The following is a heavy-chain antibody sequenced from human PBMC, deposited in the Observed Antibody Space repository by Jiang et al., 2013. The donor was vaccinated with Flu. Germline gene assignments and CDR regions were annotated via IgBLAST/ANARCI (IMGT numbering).Heavy chain of an antibody. J-gene: IGHJ4*02. CDR1: GYTFGHHS. CDR2: INTANANT. D-gene: IGHD3-10*01. Sequence: SGAEVKKPGTSVKISCEASGYTFGHHSIYWVRQAPGQSLEWLGWINTANANTKYSQRFQDRITFTRDTSADTAYMELRSLRSEDTAVYYCARDLRKFGELLSPLDHWGQGTLVTVSS. CDR3: ARDLRKFGELLSPLDH. V-gene: IGHV1-3*04.